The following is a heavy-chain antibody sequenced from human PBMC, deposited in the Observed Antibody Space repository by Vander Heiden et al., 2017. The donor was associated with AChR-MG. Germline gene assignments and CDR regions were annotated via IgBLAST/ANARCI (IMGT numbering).Heavy chain of an antibody. CDR2: IDPSDSYS. Sequence: EVQLVQSGAEVKKPGESLRISCTASGYSSSSFWITWVRQMPGKGREWLGRIDPSDSYSTYSPSFQGRVTISVDRSTSTAYLQWSTLKASDTAIYYCARRVAAGKIDYWGQGTLVTVSS. V-gene: IGHV5-10-1*03. J-gene: IGHJ4*02. D-gene: IGHD6-13*01. CDR1: GYSSSSFW. CDR3: ARRVAAGKIDY.